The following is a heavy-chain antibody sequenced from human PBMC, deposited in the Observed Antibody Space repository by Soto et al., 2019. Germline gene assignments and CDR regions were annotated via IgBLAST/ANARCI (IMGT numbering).Heavy chain of an antibody. Sequence: GELQQWGSGVLKPSDTLSLNCSVYGGSSRAYHWSWIRQSPGEGLEWIGEFSYSGSLNYNPSLKRRVAVSLDTSTGHFSLTMTSVTAADTGVYFCAGGPRYWSFALWGRGTLVTVSS. J-gene: IGHJ2*01. CDR3: AGGPRYWSFAL. V-gene: IGHV4-34*01. D-gene: IGHD1-20*01. CDR1: GGSSRAYH. CDR2: FSYSGSL.